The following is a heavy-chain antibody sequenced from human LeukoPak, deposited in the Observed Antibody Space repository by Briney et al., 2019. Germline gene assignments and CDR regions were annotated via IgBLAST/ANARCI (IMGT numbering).Heavy chain of an antibody. D-gene: IGHD2-8*01. J-gene: IGHJ5*02. V-gene: IGHV1-3*01. Sequence: ASVNVSCKASGYTFTIYAVHWVRQAPGQRLEWMGWINAGNGNTKYSQKFQGRVTITRDTSASTAYMELSSLRSEDTAVYYCARQLMVYAIIGFDPWGQGTLVTVSS. CDR2: INAGNGNT. CDR3: ARQLMVYAIIGFDP. CDR1: GYTFTIYA.